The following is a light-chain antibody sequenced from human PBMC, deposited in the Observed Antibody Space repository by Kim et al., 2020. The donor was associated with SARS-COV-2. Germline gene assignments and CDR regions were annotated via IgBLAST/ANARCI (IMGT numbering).Light chain of an antibody. Sequence: EIVMTQSPATLSVSPGESATLSCRASQSVTSNLGWYQQKPGQAPRLLIYGASTRATGIPARFSGSGSGTEFTLTISSLQSEDFAVYYCQQYNNWPPLTFGEGTKVDIK. V-gene: IGKV3-15*01. CDR2: GAS. CDR3: QQYNNWPPLT. J-gene: IGKJ4*01. CDR1: QSVTSN.